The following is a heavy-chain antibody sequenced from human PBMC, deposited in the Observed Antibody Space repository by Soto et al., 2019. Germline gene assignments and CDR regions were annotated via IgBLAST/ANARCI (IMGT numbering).Heavy chain of an antibody. CDR1: GGSFSGYY. CDR2: INPSGST. Sequence: QVQLQQWGAGLLKPSETLSLTCAVYGGSFSGYYWSWIRQPPGKGLEWIGEINPSGSTNYTPSLKSRVTMSGDTPNNQFSLKLTSVTAADTAVYYCARGRDGGAANWGQGTLVTVSS. CDR3: ARGRDGGAAN. J-gene: IGHJ4*02. D-gene: IGHD4-17*01. V-gene: IGHV4-34*01.